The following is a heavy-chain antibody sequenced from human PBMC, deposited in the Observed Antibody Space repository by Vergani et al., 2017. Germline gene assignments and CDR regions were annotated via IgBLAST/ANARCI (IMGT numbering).Heavy chain of an antibody. Sequence: EVQLVESGGGLVQPGGSLRLSCAASGFTFSSYSMNWVRQAPGKGLEWVAYISSSSSTIYYAYSVKGRFTISRYNAKNSLYLQIKSLRFEDTAVYYCARDHLGQQLVPLYFDYWGQGTLVTVSS. D-gene: IGHD6-13*01. CDR3: ARDHLGQQLVPLYFDY. V-gene: IGHV3-48*01. J-gene: IGHJ4*02. CDR2: ISSSSSTI. CDR1: GFTFSSYS.